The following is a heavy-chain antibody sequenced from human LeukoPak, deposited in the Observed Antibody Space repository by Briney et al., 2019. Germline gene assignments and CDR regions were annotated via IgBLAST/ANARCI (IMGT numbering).Heavy chain of an antibody. CDR1: GFTFSSYG. D-gene: IGHD3-22*01. CDR3: AKSTLNYYDSSGHDAFDI. J-gene: IGHJ3*02. CDR2: IWYDGSNK. V-gene: IGHV3-33*06. Sequence: QPGGSLRLSCAASGFTFSSYGMHWVRQAPGKGLEWVAVIWYDGSNKYYADSVKGRFTISRDNSKNTLYLQMNSLRGEDTAVYYCAKSTLNYYDSSGHDAFDIWGEGTIVTVSS.